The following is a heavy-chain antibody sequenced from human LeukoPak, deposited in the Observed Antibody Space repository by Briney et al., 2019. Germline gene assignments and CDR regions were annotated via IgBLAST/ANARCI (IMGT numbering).Heavy chain of an antibody. CDR1: GFTFSSYE. CDR3: ARDRGGDEAYYYYGMDV. CDR2: ISSSGSTI. D-gene: IGHD4-17*01. V-gene: IGHV3-48*03. Sequence: GGSLRLSCAASGFTFSSYEMNWVRQAPGKGLEWVSYISSSGSTIYYADSVKGRFTISRDNAKNSLYLQVNSLRAEDTAVYYCARDRGGDEAYYYYGMDVWGQGTTVTVSS. J-gene: IGHJ6*02.